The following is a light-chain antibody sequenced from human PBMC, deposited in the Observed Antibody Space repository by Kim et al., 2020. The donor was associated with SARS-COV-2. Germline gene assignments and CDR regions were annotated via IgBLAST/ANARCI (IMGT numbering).Light chain of an antibody. Sequence: QSALTQPRSVSGSPGQSVTISCTGTSSDVGGYNYVSWYQQHPGKAPKLMIYDVSKRPSGDPDRFSGSKSGNTASLTISGLQAEDEADYYCCSYAGILFGGGTKVTVL. J-gene: IGLJ3*02. CDR1: SSDVGGYNY. V-gene: IGLV2-11*01. CDR3: CSYAGIL. CDR2: DVS.